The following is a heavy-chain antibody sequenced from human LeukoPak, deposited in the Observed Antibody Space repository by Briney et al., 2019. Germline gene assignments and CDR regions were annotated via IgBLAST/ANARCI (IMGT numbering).Heavy chain of an antibody. CDR2: IRNKANSYTT. J-gene: IGHJ5*02. D-gene: IGHD6-13*01. V-gene: IGHV3-72*01. Sequence: GGSLRLSCAASEFTFSSNYMSWVRQAPGKGLEWVGRIRNKANSYTTEYAASVKGRFTISRDDSKNSLYLQMNSLKNEDTAVYYCARGEAAAGTVDPWGQGTLVTVSS. CDR3: ARGEAAAGTVDP. CDR1: EFTFSSNY.